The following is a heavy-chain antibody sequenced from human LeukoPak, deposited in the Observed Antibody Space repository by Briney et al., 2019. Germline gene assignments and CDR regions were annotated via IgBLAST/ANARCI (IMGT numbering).Heavy chain of an antibody. J-gene: IGHJ5*02. CDR2: TYYRSKWYN. CDR1: GDSVSNNSVA. Sequence: SQTLSLTCAISGDSVSNNSVAWSWIRHSPSRGLEWLGRTYYRSKWYNDYAVSVKSRITINPETAKNQFSLQLNSVTPEDTAVYYCARDMDYYGSGNYYNSRWFDPWGQGTLVTVSS. V-gene: IGHV6-1*01. D-gene: IGHD3-10*01. CDR3: ARDMDYYGSGNYYNSRWFDP.